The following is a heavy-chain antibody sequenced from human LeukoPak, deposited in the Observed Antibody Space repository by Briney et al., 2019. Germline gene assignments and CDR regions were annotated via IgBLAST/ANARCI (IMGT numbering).Heavy chain of an antibody. D-gene: IGHD6-13*01. CDR2: IYGDGAT. J-gene: IGHJ5*02. CDR1: GFTVSNKY. Sequence: GGCLRLSCAASGFTVSNKYMTSVRQAAGKGLEWVSVIYGDGATHYADSVKGRFIISRDNSKNTLDLQMHSLRVEDTTVYYCAKGGAPSSRYAAWWFDPWGQGTLVTVSS. CDR3: AKGGAPSSRYAAWWFDP. V-gene: IGHV3-66*01.